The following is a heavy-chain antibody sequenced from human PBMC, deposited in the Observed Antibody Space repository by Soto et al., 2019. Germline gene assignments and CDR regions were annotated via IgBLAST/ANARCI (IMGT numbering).Heavy chain of an antibody. CDR3: ASETYYYGSGSYYNGGYYYGMDV. Sequence: QVQLVQSGAEVKKPGASVKVSCKASGYTFTSYDINWVRQATGQGLEWMGWMNPNSGNTGYAQKFQGRVTMTRNTSISTAYMELSSLGSEDTAVYYCASETYYYGSGSYYNGGYYYGMDVWGQGTTVTVSS. J-gene: IGHJ6*02. CDR1: GYTFTSYD. V-gene: IGHV1-8*01. D-gene: IGHD3-10*01. CDR2: MNPNSGNT.